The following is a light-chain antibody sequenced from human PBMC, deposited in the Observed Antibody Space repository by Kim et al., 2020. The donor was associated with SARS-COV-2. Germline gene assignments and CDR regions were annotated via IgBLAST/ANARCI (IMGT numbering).Light chain of an antibody. J-gene: IGKJ1*01. CDR2: GAS. V-gene: IGKV1-27*01. CDR3: QKYDSAPWT. Sequence: ESVGERLPIPCRASQGIRHSLAWNRQKPGKVPMLLIYGASTVQSGVPSRLSGSGSGTDFTLTISSLQPEDAATYYCQKYDSAPWTFGPGTKVDIK. CDR1: QGIRHS.